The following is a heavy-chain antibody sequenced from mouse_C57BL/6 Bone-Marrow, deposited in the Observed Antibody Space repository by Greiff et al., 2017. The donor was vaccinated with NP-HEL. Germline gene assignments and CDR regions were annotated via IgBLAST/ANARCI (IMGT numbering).Heavy chain of an antibody. CDR2: IWPGGGT. CDR3: AIFDYDDYFDY. V-gene: IGHV2-9-1*01. D-gene: IGHD2-4*01. Sequence: QVQLQQSGPGLVAPSQSLSITCTVSGFSLISYAISWVRQPPGKGLEWLGVIWPGGGTNYNSALKSRLSISKDNSKSQVFLKMNSLQTGDTARYCCAIFDYDDYFDYWGQGTTLTVSS. J-gene: IGHJ2*01. CDR1: GFSLISYA.